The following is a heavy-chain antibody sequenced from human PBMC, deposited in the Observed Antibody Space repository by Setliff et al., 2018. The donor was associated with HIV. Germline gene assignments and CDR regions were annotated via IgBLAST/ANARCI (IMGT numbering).Heavy chain of an antibody. CDR2: IYYSGST. CDR1: GGSISTGGYY. D-gene: IGHD3-22*01. J-gene: IGHJ3*02. V-gene: IGHV4-31*03. Sequence: LSLTCTVSGGSISTGGYYWSWIRQHPGKGLEWIGYIYYSGSTYYNPSLQSRFTISVDTSKNQFSLKLSSVTAADTALYSCAVDSTTDAFDIWGQGTMVTVSS. CDR3: AVDSTTDAFDI.